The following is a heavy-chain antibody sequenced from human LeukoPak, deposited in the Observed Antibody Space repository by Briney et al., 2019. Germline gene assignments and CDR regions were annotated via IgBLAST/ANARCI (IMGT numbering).Heavy chain of an antibody. J-gene: IGHJ6*02. CDR3: ARRRGQGSGSYFHYYYGMDV. CDR1: GVSFSGYY. D-gene: IGHD3-10*01. Sequence: SETLSLTCAVYGVSFSGYYWSWIRQPPGKGLEWIGEINHSGSTNYNPSLKSRVTISEDTSKNQFSLKLSSVTAADTAVYYCARRRGQGSGSYFHYYYGMDVWGQGTTVTVSS. V-gene: IGHV4-34*01. CDR2: INHSGST.